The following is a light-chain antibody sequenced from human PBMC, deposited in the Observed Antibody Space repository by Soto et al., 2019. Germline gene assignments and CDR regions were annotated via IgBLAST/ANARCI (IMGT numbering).Light chain of an antibody. CDR3: SSYTSGSTLV. CDR2: DVS. Sequence: QSALTQPASVSGSPGQSITISCTGTSSGVGGYNYVSWYQHHPGKAPKLTIYDVSNRPSGVSNRFSGSKSGDTASLTISGLQAEDEADYYCSSYTSGSTLVFGGGTKLTVL. J-gene: IGLJ2*01. CDR1: SSGVGGYNY. V-gene: IGLV2-14*03.